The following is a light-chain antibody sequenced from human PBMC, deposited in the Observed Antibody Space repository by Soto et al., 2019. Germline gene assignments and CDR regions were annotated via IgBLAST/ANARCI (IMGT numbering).Light chain of an antibody. Sequence: ESVLTQSPGTLSLSPGEKATLSCRASQSVTNSYFAWYQQKPGQAPRLLIYGISSRATGIPDRFSGSGCGTDFTLTISRLVPEDCVVYYCQQYSTLPHTFGQGTKLEVK. CDR1: QSVTNSY. CDR3: QQYSTLPHT. CDR2: GIS. V-gene: IGKV3-20*01. J-gene: IGKJ2*01.